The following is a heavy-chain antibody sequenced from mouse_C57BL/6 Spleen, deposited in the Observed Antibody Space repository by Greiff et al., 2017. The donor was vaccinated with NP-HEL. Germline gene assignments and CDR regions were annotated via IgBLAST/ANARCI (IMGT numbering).Heavy chain of an antibody. D-gene: IGHD2-4*01. CDR3: ARGGIYDYDGYFDV. J-gene: IGHJ1*03. Sequence: EVKLVESGGGLVKPGGSLKLSCAASGFTFSDYGMHWVRQAPEKGLEWVAYISSGSSTIYYADTVKGRFTISRDNAKNTLFLQMTSLRSEDTAMYYCARGGIYDYDGYFDVWGTGTTVTVSS. V-gene: IGHV5-17*01. CDR1: GFTFSDYG. CDR2: ISSGSSTI.